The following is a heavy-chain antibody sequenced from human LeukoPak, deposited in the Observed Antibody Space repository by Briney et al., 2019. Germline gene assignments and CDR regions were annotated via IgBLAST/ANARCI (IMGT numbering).Heavy chain of an antibody. V-gene: IGHV1-2*02. J-gene: IGHJ4*02. CDR2: INPKNGAT. CDR1: GYTFTGFY. CDR3: ARPTHRLTVTTAIDY. D-gene: IGHD4-17*01. Sequence: ASVKLSCKPSGYTFTGFYIHWVRPAPGQGLQWMGWINPKNGATKYSQNFRARVTMTRDTSIDTAYMELSSLTSDDTAIYYCARPTHRLTVTTAIDYWGQGTLVTVSS.